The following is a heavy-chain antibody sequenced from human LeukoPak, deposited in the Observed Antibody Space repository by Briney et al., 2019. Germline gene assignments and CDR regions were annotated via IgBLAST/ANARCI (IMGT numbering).Heavy chain of an antibody. D-gene: IGHD5-24*01. CDR1: GGSINNYY. CDR3: ARGAGAGYNLQPFDY. CDR2: IYYSGST. V-gene: IGHV4-59*08. Sequence: SETLSLTCTVSGGSINNYYWGWIRQPPGKGLEWIGYIYYSGSTKYNPSLKSRASISVDTSKNQFSLKLSSVSAADTFVYYCARGAGAGYNLQPFDYWGQGTLVTVSS. J-gene: IGHJ4*02.